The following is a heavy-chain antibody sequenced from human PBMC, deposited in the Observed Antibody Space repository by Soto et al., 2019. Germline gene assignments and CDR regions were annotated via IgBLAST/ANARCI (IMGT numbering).Heavy chain of an antibody. CDR1: GFTFSSYA. CDR3: AGGGYSGYDVGY. J-gene: IGHJ4*02. CDR2: INSDGSST. Sequence: GGSLRLSCAASGFTFSSYAMSWVRQAPGKGLEWVSRINSDGSSTSYADSVKGRFTISRDNAKNTLYLQMNSLRAEDTAVYYCAGGGYSGYDVGYWGQGTLVTVSS. V-gene: IGHV3-74*01. D-gene: IGHD5-12*01.